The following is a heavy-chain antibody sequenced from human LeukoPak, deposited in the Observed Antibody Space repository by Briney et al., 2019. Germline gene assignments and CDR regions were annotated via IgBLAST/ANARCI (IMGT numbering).Heavy chain of an antibody. J-gene: IGHJ4*02. CDR2: ITYDGSNK. CDR3: AREDGWELLLFDY. CDR1: GFTFSSYA. V-gene: IGHV3-30*01. D-gene: IGHD1-26*01. Sequence: GGSLRLSCAASGFTFSSYAMHWVRQAPGKGLEWVAGITYDGSNKYYADSVKGRFTISRDNSKNTLYLQMNSLRAEDTAVYYCAREDGWELLLFDYWGQGTLVTVSS.